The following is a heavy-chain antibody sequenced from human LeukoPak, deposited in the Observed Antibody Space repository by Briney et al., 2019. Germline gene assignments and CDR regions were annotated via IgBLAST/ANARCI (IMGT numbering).Heavy chain of an antibody. CDR3: ASGISGAKGDY. D-gene: IGHD1-26*01. CDR1: GFAFSSYE. V-gene: IGHV3-48*03. J-gene: IGHJ4*02. Sequence: GGSLRLSCVASGFAFSSYEMNWVRQAPGKGLEWISYISSSSSAIYYADFAKGRSTISRDNARNSLYLRMNSLRADDTAVYYCASGISGAKGDYWGQGTLVTVSS. CDR2: ISSSSSAI.